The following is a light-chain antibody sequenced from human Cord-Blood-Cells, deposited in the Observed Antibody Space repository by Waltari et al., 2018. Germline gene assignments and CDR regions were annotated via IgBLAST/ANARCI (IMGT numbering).Light chain of an antibody. CDR3: QSADSSGTYVV. CDR2: KDS. J-gene: IGLJ2*01. CDR1: ALPKQY. V-gene: IGLV3-25*03. Sequence: SYELTQPPSVSVSPGQTARIPCPGDALPKQYAYWYPQKPGQAPVLVIYKDSERPSGIPERFSGSSSGTTVTLTISGVQAEDEADYYCQSADSSGTYVVFGGGTKLTVL.